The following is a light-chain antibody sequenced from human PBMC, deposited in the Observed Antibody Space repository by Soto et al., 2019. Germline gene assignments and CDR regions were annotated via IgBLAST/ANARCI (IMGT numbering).Light chain of an antibody. J-gene: IGLJ1*01. CDR3: SSYAGSIYV. V-gene: IGLV2-8*01. CDR2: EVS. CDR1: SSDVGGYNY. Sequence: QSALTQPPSASGSPGQSVTISCTGTSSDVGGYNYVSWYQQHPGKAPKLMIYEVSKRPSGVPDRFSGPKSGNTASLTVSGLQAEDEADYYCSSYAGSIYVFGTGTKVTVL.